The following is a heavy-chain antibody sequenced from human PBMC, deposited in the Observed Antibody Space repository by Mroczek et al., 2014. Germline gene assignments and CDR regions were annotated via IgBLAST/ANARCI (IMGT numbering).Heavy chain of an antibody. Sequence: QVQLQQWGPGLVKPSETLSLTCSVSGYSITSGYFWAWIRQSPGKGLEWIGSIYHDETTYYNASLKSRVSMSTDTSKNLFALKLSSATAADTAVYYCARVRGGNRGDALEIWGQGTAVTVSS. D-gene: IGHD4-23*01. V-gene: IGHV4-38-2*02. CDR3: ARVRGGNRGDALEI. J-gene: IGHJ3*02. CDR1: GYSITSGYF. CDR2: IYHDETT.